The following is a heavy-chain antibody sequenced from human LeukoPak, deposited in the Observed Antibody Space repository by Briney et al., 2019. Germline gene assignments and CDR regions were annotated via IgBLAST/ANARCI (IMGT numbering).Heavy chain of an antibody. CDR2: IRYDGSNK. V-gene: IGHV3-30*02. Sequence: PGGSLRLSCAASGFTFSSYGMHWVRQAPGKGLEWVAFIRYDGSNKYYADSVKGRFTISRDNSKNTLYLQMNSLRAEDTAVYYCARDAGPYYYYYYMDVWGKGTTVTVSS. D-gene: IGHD3-10*01. CDR1: GFTFSSYG. CDR3: ARDAGPYYYYYYMDV. J-gene: IGHJ6*03.